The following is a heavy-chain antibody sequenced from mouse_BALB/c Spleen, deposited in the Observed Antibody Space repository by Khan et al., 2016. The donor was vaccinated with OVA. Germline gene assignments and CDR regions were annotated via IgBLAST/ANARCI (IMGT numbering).Heavy chain of an antibody. CDR3: AKFTPDYYSMDY. V-gene: IGHV2-3*01. CDR1: GFSLTRYG. CDR2: IWGDGST. Sequence: QVQLKESGPGLVAPSQSLSITCTVSGFSLTRYGVNWVRQPPGKGLEWLGVIWGDGSTNYHSTLKSRLIISKDNSKSQVFLKLNSLQTDDTATYDCAKFTPDYYSMDYWGQGTSVTVSS. D-gene: IGHD1-1*01. J-gene: IGHJ4*01.